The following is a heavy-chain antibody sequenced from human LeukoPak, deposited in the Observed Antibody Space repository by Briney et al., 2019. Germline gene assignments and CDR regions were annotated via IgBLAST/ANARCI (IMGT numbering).Heavy chain of an antibody. CDR1: GGSFSGYY. J-gene: IGHJ5*02. D-gene: IGHD3-10*01. V-gene: IGHV4-34*01. CDR2: INHSGST. CDR3: ARARITMVQGVITANWFDP. Sequence: SETLSLTCAVYGGSFSGYYWSWIRQPPGKGLEWIGEINHSGSTNYNPSLKSRVTISVDTSKNQFSLKLSSVTAADTAVYYCARARITMVQGVITANWFDPWGQGTLVTVSS.